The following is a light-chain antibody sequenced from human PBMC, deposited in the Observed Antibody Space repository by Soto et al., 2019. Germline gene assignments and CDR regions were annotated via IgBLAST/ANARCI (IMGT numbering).Light chain of an antibody. Sequence: IVMTQSPLFLPVTPGEPASISCRSSQSLLHSNGKYYLDWYLQKPGQSPRLLIYLGSNQASGVPDRFSGSGSGTDFTLTISRVEAEDVGVYYCMQALQTRTFGQGTKVEIK. CDR3: MQALQTRT. V-gene: IGKV2-28*01. J-gene: IGKJ1*01. CDR2: LGS. CDR1: QSLLHSNGKYY.